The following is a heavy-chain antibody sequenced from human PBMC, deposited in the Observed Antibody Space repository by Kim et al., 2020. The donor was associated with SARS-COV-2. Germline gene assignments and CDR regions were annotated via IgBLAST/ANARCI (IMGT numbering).Heavy chain of an antibody. CDR3: ARDGGFCATDYLAL. J-gene: IGHJ4*02. V-gene: IGHV4-39*07. Sequence: SETLSLTCIVSGDSIYNSNSYWAWIRQAPGKRLEWSGSIYYSGSTYYNPSLKSRVAISVDTSKNHFSLKVDSLTAADTAVFYCARDGGFCATDYLALWGLGTRDTVS. D-gene: IGHD3-16*01. CDR2: IYYSGST. CDR1: GDSIYNSNSY.